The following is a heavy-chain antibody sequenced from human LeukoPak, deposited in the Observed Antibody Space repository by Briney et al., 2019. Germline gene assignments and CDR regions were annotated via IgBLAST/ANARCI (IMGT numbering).Heavy chain of an antibody. CDR1: GFTFDDYG. D-gene: IGHD2-2*01. CDR3: ARVASHYCSSTSCYPFDY. J-gene: IGHJ4*02. V-gene: IGHV3-20*04. Sequence: PGGSLRLSXAASGFTFDDYGMSWVRQAPGKGLEWVSGINWNGGSTCYADSVKGRFTISRDNAKNSLYLQMNSLRAEDTALYYCARVASHYCSSTSCYPFDYWGPGTLVTVSS. CDR2: INWNGGST.